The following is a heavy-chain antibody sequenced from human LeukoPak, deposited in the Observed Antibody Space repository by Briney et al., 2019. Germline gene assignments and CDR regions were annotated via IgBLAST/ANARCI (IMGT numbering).Heavy chain of an antibody. J-gene: IGHJ6*02. V-gene: IGHV4-34*01. CDR2: INHSGST. Sequence: SETLSLTCAVYGGSFSGYYWSWIRQPPGKGLEWIGEINHSGSTNYNPSLKSRVTISVDTSKNQFSLKLSSVTAADTAVYYCASSIGGISWYVYYYYGMDVWGQGTTVTVSS. D-gene: IGHD6-13*01. CDR3: ASSIGGISWYVYYYYGMDV. CDR1: GGSFSGYY.